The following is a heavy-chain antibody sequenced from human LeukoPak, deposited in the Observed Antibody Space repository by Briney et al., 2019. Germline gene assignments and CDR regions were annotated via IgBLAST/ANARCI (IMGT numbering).Heavy chain of an antibody. Sequence: GGSLRLSCAGSGFTFSTYDIHWVRQAPGKGLEWVAVMSYDETNKYYADSVKGRFTISRDNSKNTLYLQMNSLRTEDTAVYYCARESGRYSGVDYWGQGTLVTVSS. V-gene: IGHV3-30*03. CDR3: ARESGRYSGVDY. J-gene: IGHJ4*02. CDR2: MSYDETNK. CDR1: GFTFSTYD. D-gene: IGHD1-26*01.